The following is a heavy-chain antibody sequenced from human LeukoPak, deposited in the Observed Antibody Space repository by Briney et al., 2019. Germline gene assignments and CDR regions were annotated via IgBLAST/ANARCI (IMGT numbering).Heavy chain of an antibody. V-gene: IGHV3-7*01. D-gene: IGHD2-15*01. CDR3: ARDGSEWSRDL. CDR2: IKQGGSAK. Sequence: PGGSLRLSCAASGFTFGNYWMTWVRQAPGKGLAWVANIKQGGSAKYYMDSVKGRFTISRDNAKSSTFLQMNSLRVEDTAVYYCARDGSEWSRDLWGQGTLVTVSS. J-gene: IGHJ5*02. CDR1: GFTFGNYW.